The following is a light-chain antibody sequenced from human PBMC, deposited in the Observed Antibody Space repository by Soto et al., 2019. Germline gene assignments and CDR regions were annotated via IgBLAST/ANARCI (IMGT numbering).Light chain of an antibody. V-gene: IGKV3-20*01. CDR1: QSVSSNF. CDR3: QQYGSSRT. Sequence: EIVLTQSPGTLSLSPGERVTLSCRASQSVSSNFLAWYQQKPGQAPRLLIYDASSRATGIPDRFSGSGSGTDFTLTISRLEPADFAVYYCQQYGSSRTFGQGTKLEFK. J-gene: IGKJ1*01. CDR2: DAS.